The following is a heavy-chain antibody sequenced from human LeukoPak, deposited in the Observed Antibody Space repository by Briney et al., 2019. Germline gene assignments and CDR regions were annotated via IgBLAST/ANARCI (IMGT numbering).Heavy chain of an antibody. Sequence: ASETLSLTCAVYGGSFSGYYWSWIRQPPGKGLEWIGEINHSGSTNYNPSLKSRVTISVDTSKNQFSLKLSSVTAADTAVYYCASRGYYYYGMDVWGQGTTVIISS. CDR2: INHSGST. CDR3: ASRGYYYYGMDV. J-gene: IGHJ6*02. CDR1: GGSFSGYY. V-gene: IGHV4-34*01.